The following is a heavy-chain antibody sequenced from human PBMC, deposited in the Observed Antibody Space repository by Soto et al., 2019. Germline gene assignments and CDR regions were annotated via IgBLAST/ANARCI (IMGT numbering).Heavy chain of an antibody. Sequence: QVQLQQWGAGLLKPSETLSHTCAVYGGSFSGYYWSWIRQPPGKGLEWIGEINHSGSTNYNPSLKSRVTISVDTSKNQFSLKLSSVTVADTAVYYCAREGTFGVGYWGQGTLVTVSS. CDR3: AREGTFGVGY. CDR1: GGSFSGYY. J-gene: IGHJ4*02. V-gene: IGHV4-34*01. D-gene: IGHD3-16*01. CDR2: INHSGST.